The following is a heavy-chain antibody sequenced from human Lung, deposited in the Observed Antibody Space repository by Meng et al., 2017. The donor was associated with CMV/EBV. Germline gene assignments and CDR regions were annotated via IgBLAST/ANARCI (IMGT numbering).Heavy chain of an antibody. CDR1: GYTFTAHY. V-gene: IGHV1-2*02. CDR3: ARDKNWGYDY. D-gene: IGHD7-27*01. Sequence: ASXXVSWKASGYTFTAHYFHWVRQAPGQGLEWMGWIHPHRGDTNYAQQFQGRVTLTRDTSINTGYMELTRLTSDDTAVYCCARDKNWGYDYWGQGTLVTVSS. J-gene: IGHJ4*02. CDR2: IHPHRGDT.